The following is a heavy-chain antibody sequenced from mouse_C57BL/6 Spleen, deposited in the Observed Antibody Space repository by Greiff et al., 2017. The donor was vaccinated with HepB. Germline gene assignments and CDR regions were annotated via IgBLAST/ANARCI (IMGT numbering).Heavy chain of an antibody. CDR2: IDPSDSYT. D-gene: IGHD2-10*02. CDR3: ARSGYGIYWYFDV. CDR1: GYTFTSYW. Sequence: QVQLQQPGAELVMPGASVKLSCKASGYTFTSYWMHWVKQRPGQGLEWIGEIDPSDSYTNYNQKFKGKSTLTVDKSSSTAYMQLSSLTSEDSAVYYCARSGYGIYWYFDVWGTGTTVTVSS. J-gene: IGHJ1*03. V-gene: IGHV1-69*01.